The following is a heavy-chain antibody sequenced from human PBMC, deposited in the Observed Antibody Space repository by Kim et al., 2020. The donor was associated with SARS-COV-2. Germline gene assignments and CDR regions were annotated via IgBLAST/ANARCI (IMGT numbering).Heavy chain of an antibody. CDR3: ASPPGLRNEGAFDV. J-gene: IGHJ3*01. CDR2: IYPGDSDT. V-gene: IGHV5-51*01. Sequence: GESLKISCKGAGYTFTNYWIGWVRQMPGKGLEWMGIIYPGDSDTRYSPSFQGQVTISADKSLRIAYLEWSSLKASDTAIYYCASPPGLRNEGAFDVWGQ. CDR1: GYTFTNYW. D-gene: IGHD1-1*01.